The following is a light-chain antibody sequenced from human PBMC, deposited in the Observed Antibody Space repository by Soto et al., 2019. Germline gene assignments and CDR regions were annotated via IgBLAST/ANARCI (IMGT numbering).Light chain of an antibody. V-gene: IGLV2-23*03. Sequence: QSALTQPASVSGSPEQSLTISCTGTSRVVGSYSLVHWNQQHPGKAPNLIIYEGSKRPSGVSNRFSGSKSGNTASLTISGLQVEDQADYSCCSYAGSSSFVFGTGTKVIVL. J-gene: IGLJ1*01. CDR2: EGS. CDR1: SRVVGSYSL. CDR3: CSYAGSSSFV.